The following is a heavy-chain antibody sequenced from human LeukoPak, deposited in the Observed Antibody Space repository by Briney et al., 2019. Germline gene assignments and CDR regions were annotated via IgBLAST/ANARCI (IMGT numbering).Heavy chain of an antibody. CDR2: IYYSGST. V-gene: IGHV4-59*01. Sequence: SETLSLTCTVSGGSISSYYWSWIRQPPGKGLEWIGYIYYSGSTNYNPSLKSRVTISVDTSKNQFSLKLSSVTAADTAVYYCAKGMAISSSWSSPSDYYYMDVWGKGTTVTVSS. D-gene: IGHD6-13*01. CDR1: GGSISSYY. J-gene: IGHJ6*03. CDR3: AKGMAISSSWSSPSDYYYMDV.